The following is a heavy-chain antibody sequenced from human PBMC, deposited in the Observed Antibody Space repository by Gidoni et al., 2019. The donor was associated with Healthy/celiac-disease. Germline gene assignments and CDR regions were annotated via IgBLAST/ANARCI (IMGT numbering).Heavy chain of an antibody. D-gene: IGHD3-3*01. CDR2: IKQDGSET. J-gene: IGHJ4*02. CDR3: ARVGDTYYDFWSGYYIQGALGNIDY. V-gene: IGHV3-7*01. Sequence: VRQAPGKGLEWVANIKQDGSETYYVDSVKGRFTISRDNAKNSLYLQMNSLRAEDTAVYYCARVGDTYYDFWSGYYIQGALGNIDYWGQGTLVTVSS.